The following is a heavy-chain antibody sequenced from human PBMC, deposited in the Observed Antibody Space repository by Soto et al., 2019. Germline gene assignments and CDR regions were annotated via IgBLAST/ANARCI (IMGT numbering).Heavy chain of an antibody. CDR3: AKTGYCSGGSCHYIDY. J-gene: IGHJ4*01. CDR2: IGGSGGGT. CDR1: GFTFSRRG. Sequence: PGGSLRLSCAASGFTFSRRGMNWVRQAPGMGLEWVSGIGGSGGGTYYADFVKGRFSIFRDDSKDMLYLQMNSLRVEDTAVYYCAKTGYCSGGSCHYIDYWGHGTLVTVSS. V-gene: IGHV3-23*01. D-gene: IGHD2-15*01.